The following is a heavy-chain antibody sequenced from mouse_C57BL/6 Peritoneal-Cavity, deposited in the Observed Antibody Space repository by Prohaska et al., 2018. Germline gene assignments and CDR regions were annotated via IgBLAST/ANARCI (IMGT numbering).Heavy chain of an antibody. D-gene: IGHD1-1*01. V-gene: IGHV1-19*01. CDR3: ASYYDSSHFDY. CDR2: INTYNGGT. J-gene: IGHJ2*01. Sequence: EVQLQQSGPVLVKPGASVKLSCKASGYTFTAYYMNWVKQSHGNSLEWIVVINTYNGGTSYNQKFKGNDTLTVDKSSCTAYMELNSLTSEDSAVYYCASYYDSSHFDYWGQGTTLTVSS. CDR1: GYTFTAYY.